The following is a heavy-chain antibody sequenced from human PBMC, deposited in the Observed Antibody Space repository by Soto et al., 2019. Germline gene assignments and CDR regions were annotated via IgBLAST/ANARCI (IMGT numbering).Heavy chain of an antibody. V-gene: IGHV1-69*13. CDR3: ASSLVVDPGPYGSGNYYYGMDV. CDR2: IIPIFGTA. Sequence: GASVKVSCKASGGTFSSYAISWVRQAPGQGLEWMGGIIPIFGTANYAQKFQGRVTITADESTSTAYMELSSLRSEDTAVYYCASSLVVDPGPYGSGNYYYGMDVWGQGTTVTVS. J-gene: IGHJ6*02. D-gene: IGHD2-2*01. CDR1: GGTFSSYA.